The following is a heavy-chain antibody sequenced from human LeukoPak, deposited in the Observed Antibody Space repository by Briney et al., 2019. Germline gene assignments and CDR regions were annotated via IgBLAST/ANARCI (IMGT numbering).Heavy chain of an antibody. Sequence: GGSLRLSCAASGFTFRSYAMSWVRQAPGKGLEWVSAISGSGGSTYYADSVKGRFTISRDNSKNTLYLQMNSLRAEDTAVYYCAKNYYYDSSGYPTTWGQGTLVTVSS. CDR2: ISGSGGST. CDR1: GFTFRSYA. D-gene: IGHD3-22*01. J-gene: IGHJ4*02. V-gene: IGHV3-23*01. CDR3: AKNYYYDSSGYPTT.